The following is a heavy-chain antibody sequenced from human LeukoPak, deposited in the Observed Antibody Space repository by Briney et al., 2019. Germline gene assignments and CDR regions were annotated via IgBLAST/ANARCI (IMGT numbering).Heavy chain of an antibody. J-gene: IGHJ6*03. CDR1: GSSVSSHY. CDR2: IYTVGST. D-gene: IGHD1-26*01. CDR3: ARDFGVVGDTDYYYYMDV. Sequence: SETLSLTCTVSGSSVSSHYWSWVRHPAGKTLEWIGRIYTVGSTEYNPSLKSRVTMSVDTSNNQFSLKLSSATVADTAVYYCARDFGVVGDTDYYYYMDVWGKGTTVTVSS. V-gene: IGHV4-4*07.